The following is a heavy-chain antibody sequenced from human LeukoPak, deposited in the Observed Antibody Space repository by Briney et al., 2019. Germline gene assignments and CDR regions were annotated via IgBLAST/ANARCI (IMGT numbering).Heavy chain of an antibody. CDR1: GFTFSSFA. CDR2: VSYDGSNR. Sequence: GGSLRLSCAASGFTFSSFAMPWVRQAPGKGLEWVAVVSYDGSNRYYADSVKGRFTISRDTSKNTLYLQMNSLRAEDTAVYYCARFGPGTAFDIWGQGTMVTVSS. V-gene: IGHV3-30-3*01. D-gene: IGHD3-10*01. CDR3: ARFGPGTAFDI. J-gene: IGHJ3*02.